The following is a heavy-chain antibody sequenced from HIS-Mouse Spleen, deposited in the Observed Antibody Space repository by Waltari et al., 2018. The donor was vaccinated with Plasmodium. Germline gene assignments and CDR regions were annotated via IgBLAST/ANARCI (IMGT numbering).Heavy chain of an antibody. CDR3: ASSWYWYFDL. CDR2: IKQDGSEK. J-gene: IGHJ2*01. CDR1: GFPFSSYW. Sequence: EVQLVESGGGLVQPGGSLGLCWAAAGFPFSSYWMSWVRQAPGKGLEWVANIKQDGSEKYYVDSVKGRFTISRDNAKNSLYLQMNSLRAEDTAVYYCASSWYWYFDLWGRGTLVTVSS. V-gene: IGHV3-7*01. D-gene: IGHD6-13*01.